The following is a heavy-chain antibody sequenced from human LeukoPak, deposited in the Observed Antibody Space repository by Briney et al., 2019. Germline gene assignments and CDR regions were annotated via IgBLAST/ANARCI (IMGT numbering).Heavy chain of an antibody. Sequence: PGGSLRLSCAASGFTVSSNYMSWVRQAPGKGLEWVSVIYSGGSTYYADSVKGRFTISRHNSKNTLYLQMNSLRAEDTAVYYCARDLLLWFGEAGYYYYGMEVWGQGTTVTVSS. CDR1: GFTVSSNY. J-gene: IGHJ6*02. CDR2: IYSGGST. D-gene: IGHD3-10*01. CDR3: ARDLLLWFGEAGYYYYGMEV. V-gene: IGHV3-53*04.